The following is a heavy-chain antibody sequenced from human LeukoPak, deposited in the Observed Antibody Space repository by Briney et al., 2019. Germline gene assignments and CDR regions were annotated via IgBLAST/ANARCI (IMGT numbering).Heavy chain of an antibody. CDR2: IYSGGST. V-gene: IGHV3-53*04. J-gene: IGHJ3*02. D-gene: IGHD3-22*01. CDR3: ARDRFNYRDSSGSYYVPDAFEI. Sequence: GGSLRLSCAASGFTVSSNYMSWVRQAPGKGLEWVSVIYSGGSTYYADSVKGRFTISRHNSKNTLYLQMNSLRAEDTAVYYCARDRFNYRDSSGSYYVPDAFEIWGQGTMVTVSS. CDR1: GFTVSSNY.